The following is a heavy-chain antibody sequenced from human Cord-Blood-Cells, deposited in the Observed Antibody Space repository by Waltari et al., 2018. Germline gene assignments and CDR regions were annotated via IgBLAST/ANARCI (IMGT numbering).Heavy chain of an antibody. V-gene: IGHV3-23*01. Sequence: EVQLLESGGGLVQPGGSLRLSCAASGFTFSCYDMSLVRQAPGKGLEWVSAISGSGGSTYYADSVKGRFTISRDNSKNTLYLQMNSLRAEGTAVYYCAKETGYDILTGYYFDYWGQGTLVTVSS. D-gene: IGHD3-9*01. J-gene: IGHJ4*02. CDR1: GFTFSCYD. CDR3: AKETGYDILTGYYFDY. CDR2: ISGSGGST.